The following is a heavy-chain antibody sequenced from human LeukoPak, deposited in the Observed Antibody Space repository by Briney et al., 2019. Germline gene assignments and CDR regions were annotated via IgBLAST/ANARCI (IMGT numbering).Heavy chain of an antibody. CDR3: ARDRPPFDY. D-gene: IGHD1-14*01. CDR1: GFTFSSYA. J-gene: IGHJ4*02. CDR2: IWYDGSNK. V-gene: IGHV3-33*08. Sequence: GRSLRLSCAASGFTFSSYAMHWVRQAPGKGLEWVAVIWYDGSNKYYADSVKGRFTISRDNSKNTLYLQMNSLRAEDTAVYYCARDRPPFDYWGQGTLVTVSS.